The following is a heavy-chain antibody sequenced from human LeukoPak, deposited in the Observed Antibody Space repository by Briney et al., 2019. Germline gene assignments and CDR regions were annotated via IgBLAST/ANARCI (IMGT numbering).Heavy chain of an antibody. CDR1: GYTFTNYG. V-gene: IGHV1-18*01. Sequence: GASVKVSCRASGYTFTNYGLTWVRQAPGHGLEWMGWISAYNGNTNYAQKLQGRVTMTTDTSTSTAYMELRSLRSDDTAVYCCARDRPSIGVAGTASSDYWGQGTLVTVSS. J-gene: IGHJ4*02. D-gene: IGHD6-19*01. CDR2: ISAYNGNT. CDR3: ARDRPSIGVAGTASSDY.